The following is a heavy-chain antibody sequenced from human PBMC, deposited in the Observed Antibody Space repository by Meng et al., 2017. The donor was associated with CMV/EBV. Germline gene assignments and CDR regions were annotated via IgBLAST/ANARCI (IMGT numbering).Heavy chain of an antibody. V-gene: IGHV6-1*01. CDR2: TYYRSKWYN. D-gene: IGHD6-19*01. CDR3: ARGIAVAGTRFDY. CDR1: GARVSRNSAA. Sequence: GARVSRNSAAWNWIRQSPSRGLEWLGRTYYRSKWYNDYAVSVKSRITINPDTSKNQFSLQLNSVTPEDTAVYYCARGIAVAGTRFDYWGQGTLVTVSS. J-gene: IGHJ4*02.